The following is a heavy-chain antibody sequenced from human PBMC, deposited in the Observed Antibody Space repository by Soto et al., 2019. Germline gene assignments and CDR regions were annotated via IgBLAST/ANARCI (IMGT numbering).Heavy chain of an antibody. J-gene: IGHJ5*02. V-gene: IGHV6-1*01. Sequence: SQTLSLTCAISGDSVSSNSAAWNWIRQSPSRGLEWLGRTYYRPKWYNDYAVSVKSRITINPDTSKNQFSLQLNSVTPEDTAVYYCARGKTYYYDSSGYYYVEWSDPWGQGTLVTVSS. CDR2: TYYRPKWYN. CDR3: ARGKTYYYDSSGYYYVEWSDP. D-gene: IGHD3-22*01. CDR1: GDSVSSNSAA.